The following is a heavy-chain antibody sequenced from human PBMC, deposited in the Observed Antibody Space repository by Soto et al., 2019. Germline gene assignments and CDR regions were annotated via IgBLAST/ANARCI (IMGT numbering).Heavy chain of an antibody. CDR1: GFTVSSNY. D-gene: IGHD1-20*01. CDR3: ARVITQYYYYYMDV. CDR2: IYSGGST. J-gene: IGHJ6*03. Sequence: EVQLVESGGGLVQPGGSLRLSCAASGFTVSSNYMSWVRQAPGKGLEWVSVIYSGGSTYYADSVKGRFTISRDNSKNTLYLQMNSLRAEDTAVYYCARVITQYYYYYMDVWGKGTTVTVSS. V-gene: IGHV3-66*01.